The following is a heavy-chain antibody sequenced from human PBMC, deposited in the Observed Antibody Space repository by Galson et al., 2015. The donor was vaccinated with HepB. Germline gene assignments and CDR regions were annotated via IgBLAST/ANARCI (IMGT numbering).Heavy chain of an antibody. D-gene: IGHD3-16*01. CDR1: GFTFSSYS. J-gene: IGHJ3*02. Sequence: SLRLSCAASGFTFSSYSMNWVRQAPGKGLEWVSSISSSSSYIYYADSVKGRFTISRDNAKNSLYLQMNSLRAEDTAVYYCARDVLWDDYVWGSSTLSDAFDIWGQGTMVTVSS. V-gene: IGHV3-21*01. CDR3: ARDVLWDDYVWGSSTLSDAFDI. CDR2: ISSSSSYI.